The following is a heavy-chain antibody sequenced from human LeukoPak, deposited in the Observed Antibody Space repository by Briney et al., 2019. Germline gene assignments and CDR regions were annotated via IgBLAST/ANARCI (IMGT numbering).Heavy chain of an antibody. D-gene: IGHD6-19*01. V-gene: IGHV1-2*02. J-gene: IGHJ4*02. CDR3: ARDVRAVAGLLDY. CDR1: GYTFTGYY. CDR2: INPNSGGT. Sequence: ASVKVSCKASGYTFTGYYMHWVRQAPGQGLEWMGWINPNSGGTNYAQKFQGGVTMTRDTSISTAYMELSRLRSDDTAVYYCARDVRAVAGLLDYWGQGTLVTVSS.